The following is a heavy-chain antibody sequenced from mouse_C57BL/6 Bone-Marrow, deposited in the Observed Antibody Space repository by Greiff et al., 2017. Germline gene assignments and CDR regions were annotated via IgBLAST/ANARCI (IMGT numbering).Heavy chain of an antibody. Sequence: EVKLVESGPGLAKPSQTLSLTCSVTGYSITSDYWNWIRKFPGNKLEYMGYISYSGSTYYNPSLKSRISITRDTSKNQYYLQLNSVTTEDTATYYCARYHYGSSPLWYFDVWGTGTTVTVSS. CDR2: ISYSGST. V-gene: IGHV3-8*01. CDR3: ARYHYGSSPLWYFDV. CDR1: GYSITSDY. J-gene: IGHJ1*03. D-gene: IGHD1-1*01.